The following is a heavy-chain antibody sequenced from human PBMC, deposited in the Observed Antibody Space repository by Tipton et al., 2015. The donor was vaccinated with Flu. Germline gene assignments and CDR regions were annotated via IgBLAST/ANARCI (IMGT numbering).Heavy chain of an antibody. CDR3: ARPQRYSSGWYEV. Sequence: TLSLTCAVYAGSFSGYYWSWIRQPPGKGLEWIGEINHSGSTNYNPSLKSRVTISVDTSKNQFSLKLSSVTAADTAVYYCARPQRYSSGWYEVWGQGTLVTVSS. CDR1: AGSFSGYY. D-gene: IGHD6-19*01. J-gene: IGHJ4*02. V-gene: IGHV4-34*01. CDR2: INHSGST.